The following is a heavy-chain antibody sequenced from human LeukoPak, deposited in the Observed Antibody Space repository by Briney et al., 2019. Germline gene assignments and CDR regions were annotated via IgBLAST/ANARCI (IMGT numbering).Heavy chain of an antibody. J-gene: IGHJ4*02. D-gene: IGHD4-17*01. Sequence: SETLSLTCFVSNGSITSTSYWAWIGQSPGKGLEWIGTTSSGGSAYYKTSLKSRVTISVDTSKTQLSLRLTSVTAADTAVYYCARQGGGDFVDSWGQGTLVSVS. V-gene: IGHV4-39*01. CDR2: TSSGGSA. CDR3: ARQGGGDFVDS. CDR1: NGSITSTSY.